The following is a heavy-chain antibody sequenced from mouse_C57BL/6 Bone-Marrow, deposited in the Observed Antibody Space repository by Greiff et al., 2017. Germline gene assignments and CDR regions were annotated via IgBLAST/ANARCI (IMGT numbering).Heavy chain of an antibody. CDR1: GYTFTSYW. Sequence: QVQLQQPGAELVKPGASVKLSCKASGYTFTSYWMHWVKQRPGQGLEWIGMIHPNSGSTNYNEKFKSKATLTVDTSSSTAYMQLSSLTSEDSAVYDCARRRLRLYFDYWGQGTTLTVSS. CDR2: IHPNSGST. D-gene: IGHD2-4*01. CDR3: ARRRLRLYFDY. V-gene: IGHV1-64*01. J-gene: IGHJ2*01.